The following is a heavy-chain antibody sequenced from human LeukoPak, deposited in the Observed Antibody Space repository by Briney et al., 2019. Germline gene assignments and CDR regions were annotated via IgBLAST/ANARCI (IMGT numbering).Heavy chain of an antibody. CDR1: GGSFSGYY. V-gene: IGHV4-34*01. CDR3: ARGGIWYYDILTGYPFDY. CDR2: INHSGST. D-gene: IGHD3-9*01. J-gene: IGHJ4*02. Sequence: SETLSLTCAVYGGSFSGYYWSWIRQPPGKGLEWIGEINHSGSTNYNPSLKSRVTISVDTSKNQFSLKLSSVTAADTAVYYCARGGIWYYDILTGYPFDYWGQGTLVTVSS.